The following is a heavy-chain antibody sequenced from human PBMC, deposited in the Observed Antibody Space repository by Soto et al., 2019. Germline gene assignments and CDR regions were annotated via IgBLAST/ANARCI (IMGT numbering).Heavy chain of an antibody. Sequence: ASVKVSCKASGYTFTSYAMHWVRQAPGQRLEWMGWINAGNGNTKYSQKFQGRVTITRDTSASTAYMELSSLRSEDTAVYYCARDPPPGTTGYFDYWGQGTLVTVSS. CDR2: INAGNGNT. V-gene: IGHV1-3*01. CDR1: GYTFTSYA. J-gene: IGHJ4*02. D-gene: IGHD1-7*01. CDR3: ARDPPPGTTGYFDY.